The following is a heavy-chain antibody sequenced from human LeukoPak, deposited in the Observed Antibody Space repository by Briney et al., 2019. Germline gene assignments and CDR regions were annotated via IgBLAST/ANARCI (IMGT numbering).Heavy chain of an antibody. Sequence: PGGSLRLSCTASGFSFSSSWMHWVRQAPGKGLEWVSRINSEGRSTIYADSVKGRFTISRDNAKNTLFLQMNSLRAEDTAVYYCARDHSVLASYPNPWGQGTLVTVSS. J-gene: IGHJ5*02. CDR2: INSEGRST. V-gene: IGHV3-74*01. D-gene: IGHD3-16*01. CDR1: GFSFSSSW. CDR3: ARDHSVLASYPNP.